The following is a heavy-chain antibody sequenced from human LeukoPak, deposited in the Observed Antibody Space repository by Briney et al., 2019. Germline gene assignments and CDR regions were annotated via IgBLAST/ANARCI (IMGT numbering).Heavy chain of an antibody. J-gene: IGHJ4*02. D-gene: IGHD6-19*01. Sequence: GGSLRLSCAASGFTVSSNYMSWVRQAPGKGLEWVSAISGSGGSTYYADSVKGRFTISRDNSKNTLYLQMNSLRAEDTAVYYCAKEPTGYSSGWYYFDYWGQGTLVTVSS. CDR2: ISGSGGST. CDR3: AKEPTGYSSGWYYFDY. V-gene: IGHV3-23*01. CDR1: GFTVSSNY.